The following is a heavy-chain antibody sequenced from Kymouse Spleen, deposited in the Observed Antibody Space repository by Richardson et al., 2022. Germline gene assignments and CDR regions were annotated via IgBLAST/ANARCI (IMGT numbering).Heavy chain of an antibody. Sequence: EVQLVESGGGLVQPGGSLRLSCAASGFTFSSYDMHWVRQATGKGLEWVSAIGTAGDTYYPGSVKGRFTISRENAKNSLYLQMNSLRAGDTAVYYCARAVTMVRGVIIPDAFDIWGQGTMVTVSS. CDR3: ARAVTMVRGVIIPDAFDI. D-gene: IGHD3-10*01. CDR2: IGTAGDT. CDR1: GFTFSSYD. V-gene: IGHV3-13*01. J-gene: IGHJ3*02.